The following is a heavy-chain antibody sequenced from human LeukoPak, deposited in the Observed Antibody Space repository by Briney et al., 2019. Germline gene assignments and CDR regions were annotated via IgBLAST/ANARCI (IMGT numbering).Heavy chain of an antibody. CDR1: GFTYSSYA. CDR3: ARRAIVGATFVDY. V-gene: IGHV3-7*01. CDR2: IKQDGSEK. D-gene: IGHD1-26*01. Sequence: PGRSLRLSCASSGFTYSSYATHWVRQAPGKGLEWVANIKQDGSEKYYVDSVKGRFTISRDNAKNSLYLQMNSLRAEDTAAYYCARRAIVGATFVDYWGQGTLVTVSS. J-gene: IGHJ4*02.